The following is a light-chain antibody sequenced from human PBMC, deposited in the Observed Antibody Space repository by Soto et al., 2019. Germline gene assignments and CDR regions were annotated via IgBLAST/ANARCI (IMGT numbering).Light chain of an antibody. CDR2: KVS. CDR1: QSLVYSDGNTY. J-gene: IGKJ1*01. Sequence: DVVMIQSPLSLPVTLGQPASISCRSSQSLVYSDGNTYLSWFQQRPGQSPRRLIYKVSNRDSGVPGRFSGSGSGTDFTLKISRVEAEDVGVYYCMQGTHWPPAFGQGTKVEIK. V-gene: IGKV2-30*01. CDR3: MQGTHWPPA.